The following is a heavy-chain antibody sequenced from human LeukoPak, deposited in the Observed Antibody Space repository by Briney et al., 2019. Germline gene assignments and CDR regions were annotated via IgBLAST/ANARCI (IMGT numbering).Heavy chain of an antibody. D-gene: IGHD6-13*01. CDR2: IKPDGSQK. CDR3: ARDRDSNWYPYLDC. CDR1: GVTINGDC. V-gene: IGHV3-7*03. J-gene: IGHJ4*02. Sequence: GGSMRLSCAASGVTINGDCMSWVRQTPGKGLEWVADIKPDGSQKYYVDSVEGRFTISRDNAQNSLFLQISSLRVEDSAVYYCARDRDSNWYPYLDCWGQGTLVAVSS.